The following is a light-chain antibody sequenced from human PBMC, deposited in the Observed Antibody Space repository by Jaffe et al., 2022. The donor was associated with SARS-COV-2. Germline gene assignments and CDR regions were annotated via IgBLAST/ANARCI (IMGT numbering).Light chain of an antibody. V-gene: IGKV3-15*01. J-gene: IGKJ2*01. CDR1: QSITSN. Sequence: EIVMMQSPATLSVSPGERATLSCRASQSITSNYLAWYQQKPGQAPRLLIYGASTRATGIPARFSGSGSGTEFTLTISSLQSEDFAVYYCHQYDNWPRTFGQGTKLEIK. CDR3: HQYDNWPRT. CDR2: GAS.